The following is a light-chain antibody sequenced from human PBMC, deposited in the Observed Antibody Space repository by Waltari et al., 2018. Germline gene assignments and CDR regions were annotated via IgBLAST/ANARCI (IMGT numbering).Light chain of an antibody. J-gene: IGLJ1*01. V-gene: IGLV2-14*01. Sequence: QSALTQPASVSGSPGQSITISCTGTSSDVGGYGSVSWYQQHPGKAPRLMIFEVSYRPSGVSNRFSGSKSDNTASLTISGLQAEDDADYYCSSYTSSIALVFGTGTKVTVL. CDR3: SSYTSSIALV. CDR2: EVS. CDR1: SSDVGGYGS.